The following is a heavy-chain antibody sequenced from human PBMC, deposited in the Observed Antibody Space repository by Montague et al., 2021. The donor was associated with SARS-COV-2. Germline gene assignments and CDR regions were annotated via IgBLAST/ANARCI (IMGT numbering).Heavy chain of an antibody. Sequence: QSGRTYYNPSLKSRITISVDTSNNHFSLKLSSVTAADTAMYYCARERDRYYYIDIWGKGTTITVSS. CDR2: QSGRT. CDR3: ARERDRYYYIDI. V-gene: IGHV4-30-2*04. J-gene: IGHJ6*03.